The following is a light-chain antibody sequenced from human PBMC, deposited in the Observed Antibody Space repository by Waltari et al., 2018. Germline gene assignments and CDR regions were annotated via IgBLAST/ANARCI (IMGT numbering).Light chain of an antibody. Sequence: SYALTQPPSVSVSPGQTASITCSGDKLGEKYAWWYQQKPGQSPVLVIYQDNKRPSGIPERFSGSNAGHTATLTVSGTQAMDEADYYCQAWDNSLVVFGTGTAVTVL. CDR1: KLGEKY. J-gene: IGLJ1*01. V-gene: IGLV3-1*01. CDR3: QAWDNSLVV. CDR2: QDN.